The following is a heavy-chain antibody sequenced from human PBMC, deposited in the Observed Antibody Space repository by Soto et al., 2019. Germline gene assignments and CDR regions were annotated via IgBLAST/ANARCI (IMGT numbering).Heavy chain of an antibody. V-gene: IGHV3-48*02. CDR3: ARASGWYPSDAFEI. J-gene: IGHJ3*02. Sequence: EAQLVESGGGLVQPGGSLRLSCAASGFTFATYSMNWVRPAPGKGLGWVSYISDSSATRYYADSVTGRFTISRDNAKNSLYLQMNSLRDEDSALYYCARASGWYPSDAFEIWGQGTPVTVSS. CDR2: ISDSSATR. CDR1: GFTFATYS. D-gene: IGHD6-19*01.